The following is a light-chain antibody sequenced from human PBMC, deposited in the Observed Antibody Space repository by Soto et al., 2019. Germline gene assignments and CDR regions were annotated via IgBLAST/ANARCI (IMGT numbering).Light chain of an antibody. CDR2: RNN. CDR3: AAWDDSLSGPRYV. Sequence: QSVLTQPPSASGTPGQRVTISCSGSSSNIGSNYVYWYQQLPGTAPKLLIYRNNHRPSGVPDRFSGSKSGTSASLAISGLRSEDEADYYCAAWDDSLSGPRYVFGTGTKPTVL. V-gene: IGLV1-47*01. J-gene: IGLJ1*01. CDR1: SSNIGSNY.